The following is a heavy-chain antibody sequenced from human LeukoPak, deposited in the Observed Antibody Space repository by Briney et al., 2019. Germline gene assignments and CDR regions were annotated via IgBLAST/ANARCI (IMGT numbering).Heavy chain of an antibody. CDR3: ARDYDYVWGSYSD. CDR1: GGSFSGYY. J-gene: IGHJ4*02. D-gene: IGHD3-16*01. V-gene: IGHV4-34*01. CDR2: INHSGST. Sequence: SETLSLTCAVYGGSFSGYYWSWIRQPPGKGLEWIGEINHSGSTNYNPSLKRRVTISVDTSKNQFSLKLSSVTARARVVYYCARDYDYVWGSYSDWGQGTRVTVSS.